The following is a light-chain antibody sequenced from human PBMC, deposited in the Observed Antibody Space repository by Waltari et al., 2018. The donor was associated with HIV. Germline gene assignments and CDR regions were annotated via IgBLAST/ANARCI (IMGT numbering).Light chain of an antibody. Sequence: QSALTQPASVSGSPGQSITIPCPGSSSDVGRSSYVSWYQQHPGKAPKLIIYAVNYRPSGVSNRFSGSKSGNTASLTISGLQAEDEADYYCNSYTSISTWVFGGGTKLTVL. CDR2: AVN. CDR3: NSYTSISTWV. V-gene: IGLV2-14*01. CDR1: SSDVGRSSY. J-gene: IGLJ3*02.